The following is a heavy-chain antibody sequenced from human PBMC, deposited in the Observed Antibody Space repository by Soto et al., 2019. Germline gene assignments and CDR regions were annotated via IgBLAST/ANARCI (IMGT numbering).Heavy chain of an antibody. D-gene: IGHD5-12*01. J-gene: IGHJ3*02. Sequence: QVQLVQSGAEVKKPGSSVKVSCKASGGTFSSYTISWVRQAPGQGLEWMGRIIPILGIANYAQKFQGRVTITADKSTSTAYMELSGLRSEDTAVYYCARDNGRYSGYVPDAFDIWGQGTMVTVSS. V-gene: IGHV1-69*08. CDR2: IIPILGIA. CDR1: GGTFSSYT. CDR3: ARDNGRYSGYVPDAFDI.